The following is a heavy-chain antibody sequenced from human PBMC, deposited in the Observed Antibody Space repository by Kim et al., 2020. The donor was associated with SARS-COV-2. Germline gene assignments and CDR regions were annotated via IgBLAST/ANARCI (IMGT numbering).Heavy chain of an antibody. Sequence: GGSLRLSCAASGFSLTEYWLHWVRQPPGKGLEWVSRIYSGGGDIRYADFVTGRFTISRHITKNTLYLQMNSLRAEDTAMYYCVRDRVDKDAYDIWGQGTMVTVSS. CDR3: VRDRVDKDAYDI. CDR2: IYSGGGDI. V-gene: IGHV3-74*01. J-gene: IGHJ3*02. D-gene: IGHD3-10*01. CDR1: GFSLTEYW.